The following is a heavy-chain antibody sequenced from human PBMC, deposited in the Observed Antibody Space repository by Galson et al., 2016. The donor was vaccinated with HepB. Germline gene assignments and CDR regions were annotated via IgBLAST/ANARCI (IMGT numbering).Heavy chain of an antibody. CDR3: AKGTLTVAGTADS. D-gene: IGHD6-19*01. CDR2: IGGTGVVT. CDR1: GFTFSSYG. Sequence: SLRLSCAASGFTFSSYGMSWVRQAPGKGLEWVSTIGGTGVVTSYADSVKGRFSVFRDNSKNTLYLQMISLRAEDTAVYYCAKGTLTVAGTADSWGQGTLVTVSS. V-gene: IGHV3-23*01. J-gene: IGHJ4*02.